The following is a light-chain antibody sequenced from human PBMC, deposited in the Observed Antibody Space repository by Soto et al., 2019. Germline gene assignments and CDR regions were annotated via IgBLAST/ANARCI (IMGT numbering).Light chain of an antibody. V-gene: IGKV1-39*01. Sequence: DIQMTQSPSSLSASVGDRVTITCRASQNISTYLNWYQQKKGKAPNLLIYAASNLQSGVPSRFSGGGSGTDFTLTINSLQPEDFATYYCQQGYTSPSITFGQGTRLEIK. J-gene: IGKJ5*01. CDR3: QQGYTSPSIT. CDR1: QNISTY. CDR2: AAS.